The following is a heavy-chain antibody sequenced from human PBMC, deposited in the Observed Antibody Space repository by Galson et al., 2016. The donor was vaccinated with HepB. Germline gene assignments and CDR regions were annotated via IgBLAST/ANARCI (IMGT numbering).Heavy chain of an antibody. Sequence: SLRLSCAGSGFLFRSYGMHWVRQAPGKGLEWVAAASMDGRRKFYSDSVQGRFTISRDNSNNMLFLQMDSLRPDDTAVHYCAKRHEYCPPVGCSVDYWGQGTLVSVSS. D-gene: IGHD2/OR15-2a*01. CDR1: GFLFRSYG. CDR3: AKRHEYCPPVGCSVDY. CDR2: ASMDGRRK. V-gene: IGHV3-30*18. J-gene: IGHJ4*02.